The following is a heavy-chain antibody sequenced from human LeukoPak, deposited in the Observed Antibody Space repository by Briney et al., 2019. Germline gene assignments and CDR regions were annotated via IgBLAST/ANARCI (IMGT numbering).Heavy chain of an antibody. D-gene: IGHD5-12*01. CDR3: ARVYIVATLHP. V-gene: IGHV3-48*01. J-gene: IGHJ5*02. CDR2: ISSSSSNI. Sequence: GGSLRLSCAASGFTFSSYGMTWVRQAPGKGLEWVSYISSSSSNIYYADSVKGRFTISRDNTKNSLYLQLNSLRAEDTAVYYCARVYIVATLHPWGQGTLVTVSS. CDR1: GFTFSSYG.